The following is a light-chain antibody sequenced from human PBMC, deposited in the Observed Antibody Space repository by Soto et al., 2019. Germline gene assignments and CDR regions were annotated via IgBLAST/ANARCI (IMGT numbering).Light chain of an antibody. J-gene: IGKJ4*01. CDR2: GAS. CDR3: QQYGSSPLP. CDR1: QSVSSSY. V-gene: IGKV3-20*01. Sequence: EIGLTQSPGTLSWSPGERATLSCRASQSVSSSYLAWYQQKPGQAPRLLIYGASSRATGIPDRFSGSASETDFTRTSSRLEPEDFAVYYCQQYGSSPLPWGGGTKEE.